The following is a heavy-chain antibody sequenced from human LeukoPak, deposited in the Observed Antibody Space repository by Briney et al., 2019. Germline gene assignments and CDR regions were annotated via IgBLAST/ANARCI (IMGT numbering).Heavy chain of an antibody. CDR1: GFTFRHYE. CDR3: AKLFGSGYHFFHF. CDR2: ITSGSGDTT. V-gene: IGHV3-48*03. J-gene: IGHJ4*02. D-gene: IGHD5-12*01. Sequence: EGSLRLSCAASGFTFRHYEMTWVRQAPGKGLEWLSFITSGSGDTTYYAVSVKGRFTISRDNDKNSLSLQMNSLRAEDTAIYYCAKLFGSGYHFFHFWGQGTLVTVSS.